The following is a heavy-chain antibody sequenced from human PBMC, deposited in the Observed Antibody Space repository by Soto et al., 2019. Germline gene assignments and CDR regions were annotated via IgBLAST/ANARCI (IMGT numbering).Heavy chain of an antibody. V-gene: IGHV1-18*01. Sequence: ASVKVSCMASGYTFTSYGISWVRQAPGKGLEWMGWISAYNGNTNYAQKLQGRVTMTTDTSTSTAYMELRSLRADDTAVYCCARDYNGYDLKAYYFDYWGQGTLVTVSS. CDR1: GYTFTSYG. CDR3: ARDYNGYDLKAYYFDY. CDR2: ISAYNGNT. J-gene: IGHJ4*02. D-gene: IGHD5-12*01.